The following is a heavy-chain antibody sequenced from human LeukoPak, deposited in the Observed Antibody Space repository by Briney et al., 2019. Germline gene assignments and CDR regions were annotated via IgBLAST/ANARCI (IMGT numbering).Heavy chain of an antibody. CDR2: ISSRSSYI. CDR1: GVIFSHYS. J-gene: IGHJ2*01. D-gene: IGHD2-8*02. Sequence: GGSLRLSCAASGVIFSHYSMNWVRQGPGKGLEWVSSISSRSSYIFYADSMKGRFTISRNNAENTLYLQIHSLRADDTAVYYCARDLGDIVLEPPAVYFDLWGRGTLVTVS. CDR3: ARDLGDIVLEPPAVYFDL. V-gene: IGHV3-21*01.